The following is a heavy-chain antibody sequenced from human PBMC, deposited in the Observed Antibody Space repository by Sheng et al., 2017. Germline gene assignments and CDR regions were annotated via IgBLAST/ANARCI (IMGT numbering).Heavy chain of an antibody. CDR1: GFTFSSYA. D-gene: IGHD3-16*01. J-gene: IGHJ4*03. CDR3: ARDYFREGTGEGVDY. Sequence: QVQLVESGGGVVQPGRSLRLSCAASGFTFSSYAMHWVRQAPGKGLEWVAVISYDGSNKYYADSVKGRFTISRDNSKNTLYLQMNSLRAEDTAVYYCARDYFREGTGEGVDYWGRG. V-gene: IGHV3-30-3*01. CDR2: ISYDGSNK.